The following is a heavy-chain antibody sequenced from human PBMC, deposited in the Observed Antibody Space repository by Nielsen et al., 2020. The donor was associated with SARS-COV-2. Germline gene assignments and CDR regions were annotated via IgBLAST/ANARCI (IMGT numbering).Heavy chain of an antibody. CDR3: AKWEYSSSWDTPYGMDV. D-gene: IGHD6-13*01. V-gene: IGHV3-9*01. CDR1: GFTFDDYA. Sequence: SLKISCAASGFTFDDYAMHWVRQAPGKGLEWVSGISWNSGSIGYADSVKGRFTISRDNAKNSLYLQMNSLRAEDTALYYCAKWEYSSSWDTPYGMDVWGQGTTVTVSS. J-gene: IGHJ6*02. CDR2: ISWNSGSI.